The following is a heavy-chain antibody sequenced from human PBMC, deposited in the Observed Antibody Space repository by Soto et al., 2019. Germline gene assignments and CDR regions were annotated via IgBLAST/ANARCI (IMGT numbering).Heavy chain of an antibody. D-gene: IGHD3-22*01. CDR3: ARSGYDSSGYAADY. J-gene: IGHJ4*02. CDR2: IWYDGSNK. V-gene: IGHV3-33*01. Sequence: SLSLSCAESGFTFSIYGMHWFRQAPGKGLEWVAVIWYDGSNKYYADSVKGRFTISRDNSKNTLYLQMNSLRAEDTAVYYCARSGYDSSGYAADYWGQGTLVTVSS. CDR1: GFTFSIYG.